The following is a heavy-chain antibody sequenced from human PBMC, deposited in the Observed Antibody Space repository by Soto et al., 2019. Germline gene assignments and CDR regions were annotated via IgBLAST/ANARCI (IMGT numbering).Heavy chain of an antibody. CDR3: ARDRYSSGWYAY. CDR1: GFTVSSNY. J-gene: IGHJ4*02. V-gene: IGHV3-53*02. CDR2: IYSGGST. D-gene: IGHD6-19*01. Sequence: EVQLVETGGGLIQPGGSLRLSCAASGFTVSSNYMSWVRQAPGKGLEWVSVIYSGGSTYYADSVKGRFTISRDNSKNTRYLQMNSLRAEDTAVYYCARDRYSSGWYAYWGQRTLVTVSS.